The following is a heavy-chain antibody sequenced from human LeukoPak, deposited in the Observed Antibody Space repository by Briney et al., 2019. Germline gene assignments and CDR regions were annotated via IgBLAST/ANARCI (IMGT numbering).Heavy chain of an antibody. V-gene: IGHV3-30*04. CDR2: ISNDGNTK. Sequence: GRSLRLSCAASGFTFSSYAMHWVRQAPGKGLEWVAVISNDGNTKHYADSVQGRFTVSRDNSKNTLFLQMNSLRAEGTAVYYCARDRAPIGSWYFDLWGRGTLVTVSS. CDR1: GFTFSSYA. D-gene: IGHD1-26*01. J-gene: IGHJ2*01. CDR3: ARDRAPIGSWYFDL.